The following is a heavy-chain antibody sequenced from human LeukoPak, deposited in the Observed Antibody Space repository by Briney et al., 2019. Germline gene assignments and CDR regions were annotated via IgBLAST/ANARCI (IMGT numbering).Heavy chain of an antibody. CDR3: ANYGGSGPFDY. D-gene: IGHD4-17*01. V-gene: IGHV3-11*01. CDR1: GFTFSDYN. CDR2: ISRSGSTK. J-gene: IGHJ4*02. Sequence: GGSLRLSCAASGFTFSDYNMRWIRQAPGKGLEWVSSISRSGSTKYYADSVKGRFTISRDNSKNTLYLQMNSLRAEDTAVYYCANYGGSGPFDYWGQGTLVTVSS.